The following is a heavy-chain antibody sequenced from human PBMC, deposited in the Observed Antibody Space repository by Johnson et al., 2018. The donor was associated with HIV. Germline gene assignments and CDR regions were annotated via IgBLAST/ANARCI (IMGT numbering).Heavy chain of an antibody. CDR2: IKQDGSEK. J-gene: IGHJ3*02. V-gene: IGHV3-7*01. D-gene: IGHD7-27*01. Sequence: VQLVESGGGLVQPGGSLRLSCAASGFTFSSYWMRWVRQAPGKGLERVANIKQDGSEKYYVDSVKGLFTISRDNAKNSLYVQMNSLRAEDTAVYYCARSPLTGDPRGAFDIWGQGTMVTV. CDR1: GFTFSSYW. CDR3: ARSPLTGDPRGAFDI.